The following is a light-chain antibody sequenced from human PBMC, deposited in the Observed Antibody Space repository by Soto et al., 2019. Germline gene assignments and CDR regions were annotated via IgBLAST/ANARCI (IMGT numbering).Light chain of an antibody. CDR1: QSLVYSDGNTY. CDR2: KVS. V-gene: IGKV2-30*01. J-gene: IGKJ1*01. Sequence: DVVMTQSPLSLPVTLGQPASISCRSSQSLVYSDGNTYLNWFQQRPGQSPRRLIYKVSSRDSGVPDRFSGSGSGTDFTLKISRVEAEDVGVYYCMQGTHWLWTFGQGTKVEIK. CDR3: MQGTHWLWT.